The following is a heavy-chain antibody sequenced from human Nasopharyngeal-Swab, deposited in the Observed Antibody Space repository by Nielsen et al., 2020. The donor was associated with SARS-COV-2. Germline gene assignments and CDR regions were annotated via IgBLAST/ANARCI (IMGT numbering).Heavy chain of an antibody. D-gene: IGHD3-3*01. Sequence: GESLKISCAASGFTFSSYSMNWVRQAPGKGPEWVSYISSSSSTIYYADSVKGRFTISRDNAKNSLYLQMNSLRAEDTAVYYCAREVGGVVPNWFDPWGQGTLVTVSS. CDR3: AREVGGVVPNWFDP. CDR1: GFTFSSYS. V-gene: IGHV3-48*04. CDR2: ISSSSSTI. J-gene: IGHJ5*02.